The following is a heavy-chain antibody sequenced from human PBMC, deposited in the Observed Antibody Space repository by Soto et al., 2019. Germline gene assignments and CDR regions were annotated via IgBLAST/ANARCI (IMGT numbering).Heavy chain of an antibody. D-gene: IGHD5-18*01. V-gene: IGHV3-74*01. CDR1: GFTFSSYW. CDR2: INSDGSST. J-gene: IGHJ6*03. Sequence: GGSLRLSCAASGFTFSSYWMHWVRQAPGKGLVWASRINSDGSSTSYADSVKGRFTISRDNAKNTLYLQMNSLRAEDTAVYYCSRLGNTAMVLDYYYYYMDVWGKGTTVTV. CDR3: SRLGNTAMVLDYYYYYMDV.